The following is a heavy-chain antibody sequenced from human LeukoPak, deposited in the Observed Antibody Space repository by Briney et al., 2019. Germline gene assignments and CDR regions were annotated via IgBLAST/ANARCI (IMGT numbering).Heavy chain of an antibody. D-gene: IGHD3-16*02. V-gene: IGHV3-66*01. CDR3: ARDCYTTGCY. Sequence: GGSLRLSCAASGFTVSSNYMSWVRQAPGKGLEWVSVIYSGGITYYADSVKGRFTTSRDNSKNTLYLQINSPRAEDTAMYYCARDCYTTGCYWGQGTLVTVSS. J-gene: IGHJ4*02. CDR1: GFTVSSNY. CDR2: IYSGGIT.